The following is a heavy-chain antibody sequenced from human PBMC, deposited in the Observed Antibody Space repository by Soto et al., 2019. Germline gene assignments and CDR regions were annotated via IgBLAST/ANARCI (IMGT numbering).Heavy chain of an antibody. D-gene: IGHD6-6*01. J-gene: IGHJ6*02. V-gene: IGHV4-59*01. CDR3: ARSLIAARRFDYYGMDV. CDR2: IHYSGST. Sequence: PSETLSLTCTVSGGSISSYYWSWIRQPPGKGLEWIGYIHYSGSTNYNPSLKSRVTISVDTSKNQFSMKLSSVTAADTAVYYCARSLIAARRFDYYGMDVWGQGTTVTVSS. CDR1: GGSISSYY.